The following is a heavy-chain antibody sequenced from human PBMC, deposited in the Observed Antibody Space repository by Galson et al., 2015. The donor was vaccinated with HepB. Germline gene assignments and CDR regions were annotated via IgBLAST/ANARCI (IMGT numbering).Heavy chain of an antibody. Sequence: SVKVSCKASGYTFTGYYMHWVRQAPGQGLEWMGWINPNSGGTNYAQKFQGWVTMTRDTSISTAYMELSRLRSDDTAVYYCARAKTSGSYSYAFDIWGQGTMVTVSS. V-gene: IGHV1-2*04. CDR3: ARAKTSGSYSYAFDI. CDR1: GYTFTGYY. CDR2: INPNSGGT. J-gene: IGHJ3*02. D-gene: IGHD1-26*01.